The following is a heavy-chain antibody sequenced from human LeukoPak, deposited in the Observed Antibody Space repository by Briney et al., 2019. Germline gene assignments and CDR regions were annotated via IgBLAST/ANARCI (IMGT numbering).Heavy chain of an antibody. Sequence: SETLSLTCTVSGGTISSSSYYWGWIRQPPGKGLEWIGSIYYSGSTYYNPSLKSRVTISVDTSKNQFSLKLSSVTAADTAVYYCARGPRYYGSGSYDYWGQGTLVTVSS. CDR3: ARGPRYYGSGSYDY. D-gene: IGHD3-10*01. CDR2: IYYSGST. J-gene: IGHJ4*02. CDR1: GGTISSSSYY. V-gene: IGHV4-39*07.